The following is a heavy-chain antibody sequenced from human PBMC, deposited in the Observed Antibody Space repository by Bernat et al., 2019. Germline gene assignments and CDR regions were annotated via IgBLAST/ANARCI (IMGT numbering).Heavy chain of an antibody. J-gene: IGHJ4*02. CDR1: GFTFNNYW. CDR3: ARDRAFKSFDY. V-gene: IGHV3-7*01. D-gene: IGHD3-3*02. CDR2: MNPDGSEK. Sequence: EVQLVESGGGLVQPGGSLRLSCAVSGFTFNNYWMTWVRQAPGKGLEWVASMNPDGSEKWYVDSVKGRFTISRDNAKNSLSLQMNSLRAEDTAVFYCARDRAFKSFDYWGQGTLVTVSS.